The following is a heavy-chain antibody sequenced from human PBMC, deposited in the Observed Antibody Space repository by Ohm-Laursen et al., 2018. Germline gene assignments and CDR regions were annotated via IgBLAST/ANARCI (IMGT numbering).Heavy chain of an antibody. CDR1: GYTFTSYD. CDR3: GRAVRNQLLTDP. Sequence: ASVKVSCKASGYTFTSYDITWARQASGQGPEWIGWLNPVSGNSNFGQKFRGRVTVTSDTSISTAYMELSGLTSDDTVTYYCGRAVRNQLLTDPWGQGTLVTVTS. J-gene: IGHJ5*02. D-gene: IGHD1-7*01. CDR2: LNPVSGNS. V-gene: IGHV1-8*01.